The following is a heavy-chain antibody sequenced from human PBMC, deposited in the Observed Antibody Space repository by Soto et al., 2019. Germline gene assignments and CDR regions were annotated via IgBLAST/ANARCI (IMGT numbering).Heavy chain of an antibody. V-gene: IGHV4-34*01. CDR3: ARDYSSSWYVYFDY. CDR1: GGSFSGYY. CDR2: INHSGST. Sequence: SLTCAVYGGSFSGYYWSWIRQPPGKGLEWIGEINHSGSTNYNPSLKSRVTISVDTSKNQFSLKLSSVTAADTAVYYCARDYSSSWYVYFDYWGQGTLVTVSS. J-gene: IGHJ4*02. D-gene: IGHD6-13*01.